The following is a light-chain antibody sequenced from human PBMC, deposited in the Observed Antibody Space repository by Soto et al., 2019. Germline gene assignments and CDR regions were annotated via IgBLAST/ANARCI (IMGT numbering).Light chain of an antibody. Sequence: EIKMSQCPSTLSESKGDRVTITCRASQSISSWLAWYQQKPGKAPKLLIYDASSLESGVPSRFSGSGSGTEFTLSISALQPDDFAIYYCHQYNSRGSFGQGTIVDVK. V-gene: IGKV1-5*01. CDR2: DAS. CDR1: QSISSW. CDR3: HQYNSRGS. J-gene: IGKJ1*01.